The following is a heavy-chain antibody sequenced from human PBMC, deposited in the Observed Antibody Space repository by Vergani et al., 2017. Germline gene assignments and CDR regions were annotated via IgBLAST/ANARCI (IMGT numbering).Heavy chain of an antibody. CDR2: ITSKAYGGTT. CDR3: TRASYCSSTSCYGGAFDI. CDR1: GFTFGDYA. V-gene: IGHV3-49*03. Sequence: EVQLVESGGGLVQPGRSLRLSCTASGFTFGDYAMSWFRQAPGKGLEWVGFITSKAYGGTTEYAASVKGRFTISRDDSKSIAYLQMNSLKTEDTAVYYCTRASYCSSTSCYGGAFDIWGQGTMVTVSS. D-gene: IGHD2-2*01. J-gene: IGHJ3*02.